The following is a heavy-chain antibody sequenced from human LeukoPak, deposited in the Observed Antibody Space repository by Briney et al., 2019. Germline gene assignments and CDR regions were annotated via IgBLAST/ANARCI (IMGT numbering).Heavy chain of an antibody. D-gene: IGHD3-10*01. Sequence: PGGSLRLSCAASGFTFSSYAMHWVRQAPGKGLEWVAVISYDGSNKYYADSVKGRFTISRDNSKNTLYLQMNSLRAEDTAVYYCARRGPGDAFDIWGQGTMVTVSS. CDR2: ISYDGSNK. CDR1: GFTFSSYA. V-gene: IGHV3-30-3*01. J-gene: IGHJ3*02. CDR3: ARRGPGDAFDI.